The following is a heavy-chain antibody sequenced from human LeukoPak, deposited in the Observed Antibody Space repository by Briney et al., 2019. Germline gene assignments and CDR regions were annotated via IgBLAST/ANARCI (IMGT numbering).Heavy chain of an antibody. CDR2: IDPNSGGT. D-gene: IGHD6-13*01. CDR1: DYIFSGHF. V-gene: IGHV1-2*06. Sequence: ASVTVSCKASDYIFSGHFIHWVRQAPGQEIEWIGRIDPNSGGTSFAPKFQRRFTMTRDTSISTAYMEVTRLTSDDTAVYYCARRPPMSAADNWLDPWGQGTLVTVSS. CDR3: ARRPPMSAADNWLDP. J-gene: IGHJ5*02.